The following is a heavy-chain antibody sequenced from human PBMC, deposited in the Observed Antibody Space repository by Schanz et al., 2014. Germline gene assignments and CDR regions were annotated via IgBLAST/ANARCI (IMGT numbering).Heavy chain of an antibody. J-gene: IGHJ4*02. CDR1: GFRFDDYA. CDR2: INQDGSEK. CDR3: ARDGDFDY. V-gene: IGHV3-7*01. Sequence: EVQLVESGGGLVQPGRSLRLSCVASGFRFDDYAMHWVRQAPGKGLEWVANINQDGSEKYYVDSVKGRFTISRDNAKNSLYLQMNGLRAEDTAVYYCARDGDFDYWGQGTLVTVSS.